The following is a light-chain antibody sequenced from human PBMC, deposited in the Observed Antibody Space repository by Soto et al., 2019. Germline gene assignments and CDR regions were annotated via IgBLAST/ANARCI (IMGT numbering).Light chain of an antibody. CDR3: CSYAGSYTHV. J-gene: IGLJ1*01. CDR1: SSDIGGYNY. Sequence: QSVLTQPRSVSWSPGQSVTISCTVTSSDIGGYNYVSWYQQHPGKAPKLMIYDVIKRPSGVPDRFSGSKSGNTASLTIYGLQAEDEADYYCCSYAGSYTHVFGTGTKVTVL. V-gene: IGLV2-11*01. CDR2: DVI.